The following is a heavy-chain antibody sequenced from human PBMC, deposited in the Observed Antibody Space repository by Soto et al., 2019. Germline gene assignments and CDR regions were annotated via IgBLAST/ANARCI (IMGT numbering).Heavy chain of an antibody. V-gene: IGHV3-33*01. CDR1: GFTFSSYG. J-gene: IGHJ4*02. CDR2: IWYDGSNK. Sequence: QVQLVESGGGVVQPGRSLRLSCAASGFTFSSYGMHWVRQAPGKGLEWVAVIWYDGSNKYYADSVKGRFTISRDNSKNTLYLQMNSLRAEDTAVYYCARGGLTTEDPFDYWGQGTLVTVSS. CDR3: ARGGLTTEDPFDY. D-gene: IGHD4-4*01.